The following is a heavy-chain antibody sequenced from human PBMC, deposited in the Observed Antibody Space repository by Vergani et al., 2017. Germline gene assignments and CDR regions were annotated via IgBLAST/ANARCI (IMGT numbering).Heavy chain of an antibody. Sequence: QVQLQESGPGLVKPSETLSLTCTVSGGSISSYYWSWIRQPPGKGLEWFGYIYYSGSTNYNPSLKSRVTISVDTSKNQFSLKVSSVTAADTAVYYCARGGLMRRAGDYFDYWGQGTLVTVSS. J-gene: IGHJ4*02. V-gene: IGHV4-59*01. CDR1: GGSISSYY. D-gene: IGHD2-8*01. CDR3: ARGGLMRRAGDYFDY. CDR2: IYYSGST.